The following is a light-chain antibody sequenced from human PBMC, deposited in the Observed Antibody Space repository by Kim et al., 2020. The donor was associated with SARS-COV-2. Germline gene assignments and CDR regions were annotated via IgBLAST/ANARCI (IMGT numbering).Light chain of an antibody. CDR1: TYNL. J-gene: IGLJ1*01. CDR2: EVN. CDR3: CSYATKSYV. Sequence: TYNLVSWYQQHPGKAPKLIIYEVNQRPSGASDRFSGSKSGNTAYLTVSGLQAEDEADYHCCSYATKSYVCGIRTKVTVL. V-gene: IGLV2-23*02.